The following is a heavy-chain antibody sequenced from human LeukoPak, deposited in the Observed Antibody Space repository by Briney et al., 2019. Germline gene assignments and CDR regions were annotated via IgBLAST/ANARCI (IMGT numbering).Heavy chain of an antibody. D-gene: IGHD6-13*01. J-gene: IGHJ6*02. V-gene: IGHV4-59*01. CDR3: ARDHLKSIAAAGIYYYYGMDV. CDR2: IYYSGST. Sequence: SSETLSLTCTVSGGSIGSYYWSWIRQPPGKGLEWIGYIYYSGSTNYNPSLKSRVTISVDTSKNQFSLKLSSVTAADTAVYYCARDHLKSIAAAGIYYYYGMDVWGQGTTVTVSS. CDR1: GGSIGSYY.